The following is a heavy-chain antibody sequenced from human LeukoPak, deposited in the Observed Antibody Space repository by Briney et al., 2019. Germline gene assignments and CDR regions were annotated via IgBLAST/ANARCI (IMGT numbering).Heavy chain of an antibody. V-gene: IGHV4-4*02. J-gene: IGHJ4*02. Sequence: PSGTLSLTCAVSGGSISSNNWWGWVRQPPGKGLEWIGEIYHSGSPNYNPSLKSRVTISVDKSRNHFSLNLSSVTAADTAVYYCARGVQSGSYYYFDYWGQGTLVTVSS. D-gene: IGHD1-26*01. CDR1: GGSISSNNW. CDR2: IYHSGSP. CDR3: ARGVQSGSYYYFDY.